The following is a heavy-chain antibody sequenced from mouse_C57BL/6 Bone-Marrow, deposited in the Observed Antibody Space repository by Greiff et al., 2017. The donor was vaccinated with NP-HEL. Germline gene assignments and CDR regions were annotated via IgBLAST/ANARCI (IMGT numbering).Heavy chain of an antibody. CDR1: GYAFTNYL. J-gene: IGHJ2*01. Sequence: QVQLKESGAELVRPGTSVKVSCKASGYAFTNYLIEWVKQRPGQGLEWIGVINPGSGGTNYNEKFKGKATLTADKSSSTAYMQLSSLTSEDSAVYFCARSWDGYYGGVWGQGTTRTVSS. CDR3: ARSWDGYYGGV. V-gene: IGHV1-54*01. D-gene: IGHD2-3*01. CDR2: INPGSGGT.